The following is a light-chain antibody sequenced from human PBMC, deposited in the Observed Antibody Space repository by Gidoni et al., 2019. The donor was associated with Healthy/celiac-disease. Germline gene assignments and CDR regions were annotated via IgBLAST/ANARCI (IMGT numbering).Light chain of an antibody. CDR1: NIGSKS. J-gene: IGLJ1*01. V-gene: IGLV3-21*02. CDR2: DDS. CDR3: QVWDSSSDHLYV. Sequence: SYVLTHPPSVSVPPGQTARITCGGNNIGSKSVHWYQQKPGQAPVLVGYDDSDRPSGIPERFSGSNSGNTATLTISRVEAGDEADYYCQVWDSSSDHLYVFGTGTKVTVL.